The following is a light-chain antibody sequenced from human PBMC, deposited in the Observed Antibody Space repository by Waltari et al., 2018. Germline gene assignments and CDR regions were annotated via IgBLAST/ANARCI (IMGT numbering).Light chain of an antibody. CDR2: GSS. CDR3: QQYNTWPRT. Sequence: EVVLTQSPATVSVSPGERGTLFCRASQSISSNLAWYQQKPGQAPRLLIYGSSRRATGIPARFRGSGSGTEFTLTISSLQSEDFAFYYCQQYNTWPRTCGQGTKVDIK. CDR1: QSISSN. J-gene: IGKJ1*01. V-gene: IGKV3-15*01.